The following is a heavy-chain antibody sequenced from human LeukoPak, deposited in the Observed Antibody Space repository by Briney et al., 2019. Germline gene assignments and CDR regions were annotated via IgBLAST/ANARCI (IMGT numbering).Heavy chain of an antibody. Sequence: GGSLRLSCAASGFTFGSYWMSWVRQAPGKGLEWVAVISYDGSNKYYADSVKGRFTISRDNSKNTLYLQMNSLRAEDTAVYYCARDVIVVVPAAKYYYYGMDVWGQGTTVTVSS. J-gene: IGHJ6*02. D-gene: IGHD2-2*01. CDR1: GFTFGSYW. CDR2: ISYDGSNK. V-gene: IGHV3-30-3*01. CDR3: ARDVIVVVPAAKYYYYGMDV.